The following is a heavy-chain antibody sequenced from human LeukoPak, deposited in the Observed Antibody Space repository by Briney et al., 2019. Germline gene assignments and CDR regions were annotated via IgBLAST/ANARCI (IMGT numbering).Heavy chain of an antibody. Sequence: GGSLRLSCAASGFTFSGYTMNWVRQAPGKGLEWVSSISSGSGYIYYADSVKDRFTISRDNAKNSLYLQMNSLRAEDTAVYYCAREGTSSSWPFDYWGQGTLVTVSS. D-gene: IGHD6-13*01. CDR2: ISSGSGYI. V-gene: IGHV3-21*04. J-gene: IGHJ4*02. CDR3: AREGTSSSWPFDY. CDR1: GFTFSGYT.